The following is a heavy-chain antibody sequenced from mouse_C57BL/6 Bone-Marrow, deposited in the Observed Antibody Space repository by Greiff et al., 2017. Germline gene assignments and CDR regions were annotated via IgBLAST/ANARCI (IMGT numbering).Heavy chain of an antibody. Sequence: QVQLQQPGAELVMPGASVKLSCKASGYTFTSYWMHWVKQRPGQGLEWIGEIDPSDSYTNYNQKFKGKSTLTVDKSSSTAYMQLSSLTSEDSAVYYCARGTLGYEGFAYGGQGTLVTVSA. CDR3: ARGTLGYEGFAY. J-gene: IGHJ3*01. CDR2: IDPSDSYT. V-gene: IGHV1-69*01. CDR1: GYTFTSYW. D-gene: IGHD2-2*01.